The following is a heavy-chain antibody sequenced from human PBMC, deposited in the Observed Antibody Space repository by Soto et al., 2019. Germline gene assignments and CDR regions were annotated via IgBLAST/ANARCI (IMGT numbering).Heavy chain of an antibody. D-gene: IGHD6-6*01. Sequence: QVQLQESGPGLVKPSQTLSLTCTVSGGSISTGGYYWSWIRQYPGKGLEWIGYIYYSGSTYYNPSLKSRXXMXVXXSKNQFSLKLTSVTAADTAVYYCARDSSSPAVFDYWGQGTLVTVSS. J-gene: IGHJ4*02. V-gene: IGHV4-31*03. CDR1: GGSISTGGYY. CDR2: IYYSGST. CDR3: ARDSSSPAVFDY.